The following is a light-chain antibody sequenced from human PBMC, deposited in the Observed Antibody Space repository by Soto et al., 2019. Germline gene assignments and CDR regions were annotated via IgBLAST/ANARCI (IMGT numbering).Light chain of an antibody. CDR2: GAS. CDR1: QSINRH. J-gene: IGKJ1*01. CDR3: QQYGSSGT. V-gene: IGKV3-20*01. Sequence: EIVLTQSPATLSLSPGERATLSCRASQSINRHLAWYQQKPGQAPRLLIYGASSRATGIPDRFSGSGSGTDFTLTISRLEPEDFAVYYCQQYGSSGTFGQGTKVAIK.